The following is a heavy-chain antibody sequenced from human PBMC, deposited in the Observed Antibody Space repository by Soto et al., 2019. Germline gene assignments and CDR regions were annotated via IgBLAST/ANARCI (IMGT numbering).Heavy chain of an antibody. CDR3: ARDPNGDYLGAFDF. V-gene: IGHV3-23*01. CDR1: GFTFSSFF. D-gene: IGHD4-17*01. CDR2: IGANGGGT. Sequence: EVQLLEPGGGLVQPGGSLRLSCAASGFTFSSFFMSWVRQAPGKGLDWVSGIGANGGGTYYADSVKGRFIIARDNSKNTLSLQMNSLRADDTAVYYCARDPNGDYLGAFDFWGQKTMVTVSS. J-gene: IGHJ3*01.